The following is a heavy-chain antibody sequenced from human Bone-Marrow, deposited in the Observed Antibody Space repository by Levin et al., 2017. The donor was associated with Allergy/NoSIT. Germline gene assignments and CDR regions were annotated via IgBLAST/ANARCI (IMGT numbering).Heavy chain of an antibody. CDR2: IYHSGRT. CDR3: ARDYCSSTSCFQIDTFDI. CDR1: GYSISSGYY. Sequence: SCAVSGYSISSGYYWGWIRQSPGKGLEWIGSIYHSGRTYYNPSLKSRVTISVDTSKNQFSLKLSSVTAADTAVYYCARDYCSSTSCFQIDTFDIWGQGTMVTVSS. J-gene: IGHJ3*02. V-gene: IGHV4-38-2*02. D-gene: IGHD2-2*01.